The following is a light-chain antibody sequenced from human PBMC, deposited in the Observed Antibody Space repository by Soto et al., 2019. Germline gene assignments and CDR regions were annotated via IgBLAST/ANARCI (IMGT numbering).Light chain of an antibody. Sequence: DIQMTQSPSSLSASVGDRVTITSRASQGIRNYVACYQQIPGKAPKLMIYAASPLQSGVPSRFSGSGSGTDFTLTINGLQPEDVATYSCQKYSSVPVFGPGTKVEIK. CDR1: QGIRNY. CDR3: QKYSSVPV. J-gene: IGKJ3*01. V-gene: IGKV1-27*01. CDR2: AAS.